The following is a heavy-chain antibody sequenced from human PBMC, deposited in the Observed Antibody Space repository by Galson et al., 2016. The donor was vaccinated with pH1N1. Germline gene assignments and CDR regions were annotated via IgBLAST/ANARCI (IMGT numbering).Heavy chain of an antibody. CDR2: IKEDGTAS. CDR1: GFTFSHYW. CDR3: VRDNGWFKLDS. J-gene: IGHJ4*02. V-gene: IGHV3-7*01. D-gene: IGHD6-19*01. Sequence: SLRLSCAASGFTFSHYWMTWVRQAPGKRLEWLAFIKEDGTASDYADSVKGRFTISRDNGKSSLYLQMSSLTGDDTAVYFCVRDNGWFKLDSWGQGTLVTVSS.